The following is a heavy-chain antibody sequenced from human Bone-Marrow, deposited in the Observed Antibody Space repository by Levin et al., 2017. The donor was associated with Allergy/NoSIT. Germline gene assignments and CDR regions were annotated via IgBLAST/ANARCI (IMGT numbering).Heavy chain of an antibody. J-gene: IGHJ4*02. V-gene: IGHV3-9*01. Sequence: ALRLSCAASGFTFDDYAMHWVRQAPGKGLEWVSGISWNSGSIGYADSVKGRFTISRDNAKNSLYLQMNSLRAEDTALYYCAKETYYYDSSGYRAYYFDYWGQGTLVTVSS. D-gene: IGHD3-22*01. CDR1: GFTFDDYA. CDR3: AKETYYYDSSGYRAYYFDY. CDR2: ISWNSGSI.